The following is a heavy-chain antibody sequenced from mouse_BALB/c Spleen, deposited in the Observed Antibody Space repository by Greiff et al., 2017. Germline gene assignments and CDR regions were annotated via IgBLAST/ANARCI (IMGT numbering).Heavy chain of an antibody. Sequence: EVQGVESGGGLVQPGGSRKLSCAASGFTFSSFGMHWVRQAPEKGLEWVAYISSGSSTIYYADTVKGRFTISRDNPKNTLFLQMTSLRSEDTAMYYCARWEGSSGWFAYWGQGTLVTVSA. D-gene: IGHD3-1*01. J-gene: IGHJ3*01. CDR2: ISSGSSTI. CDR3: ARWEGSSGWFAY. CDR1: GFTFSSFG. V-gene: IGHV5-17*02.